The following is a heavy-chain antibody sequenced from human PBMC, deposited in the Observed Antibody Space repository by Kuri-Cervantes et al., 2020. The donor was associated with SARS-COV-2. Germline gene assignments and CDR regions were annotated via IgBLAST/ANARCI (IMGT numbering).Heavy chain of an antibody. V-gene: IGHV4-59*12. D-gene: IGHD6-13*01. CDR1: GGSISSYY. CDR2: IYYSGST. Sequence: SETLSLTCTVSGGSISSYYWSWIRQPPGKGLEWIGYIYYSGSTYYNPSLKSRVTISVDTSKNQFSLKLSSVTAADTAVYYCARVGGSIRLRIAAAGIYYFDYWGQGTLVTVSS. J-gene: IGHJ4*02. CDR3: ARVGGSIRLRIAAAGIYYFDY.